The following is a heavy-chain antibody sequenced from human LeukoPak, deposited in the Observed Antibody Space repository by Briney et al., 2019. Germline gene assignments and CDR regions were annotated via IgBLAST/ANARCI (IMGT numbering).Heavy chain of an antibody. Sequence: ASVKVSCKASGYTFTAYWMHWVRQAPGQGLEWMGTINPNTGDIGYAQRFRARVTMTRDTSISTAYMDLSGLTSDDTAAYYCARGYGASPGTLAWGQGTLVTVSS. CDR3: ARGYGASPGTLA. D-gene: IGHD6-13*01. J-gene: IGHJ5*02. CDR1: GYTFTAYW. V-gene: IGHV1-2*02. CDR2: INPNTGDI.